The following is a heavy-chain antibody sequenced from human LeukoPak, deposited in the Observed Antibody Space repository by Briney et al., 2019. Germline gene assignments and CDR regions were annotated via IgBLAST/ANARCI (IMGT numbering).Heavy chain of an antibody. CDR2: INPDGSEA. D-gene: IGHD6-13*01. J-gene: IGHJ3*02. CDR3: ARDSALKIAAAGTWDAFDI. Sequence: GGSLRLSCVASGFSFSTYWMHWVRQVSGKGLEWVSRINPDGSEATYADSVKGRLTISRDNAKSTLYLQMNSLRAEDTAVYYCARDSALKIAAAGTWDAFDIWGQGTMVTVSS. CDR1: GFSFSTYW. V-gene: IGHV3-74*01.